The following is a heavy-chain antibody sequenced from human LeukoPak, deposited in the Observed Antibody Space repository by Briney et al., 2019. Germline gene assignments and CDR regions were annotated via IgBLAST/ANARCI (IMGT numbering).Heavy chain of an antibody. V-gene: IGHV4-39*07. D-gene: IGHD6-19*01. CDR3: ARDSTYSSGSGAFDY. CDR1: GGSISSSSYD. CDR2: IYYSGST. Sequence: SETLSLTCTVSGGSISSSSYDWGWIRQPPGKGLEWIGSIYYSGSTYYNPSLKSRVTISVDTSKNQFSLKLSSVTAADTAVYYCARDSTYSSGSGAFDYWGQGTLVTVSS. J-gene: IGHJ4*02.